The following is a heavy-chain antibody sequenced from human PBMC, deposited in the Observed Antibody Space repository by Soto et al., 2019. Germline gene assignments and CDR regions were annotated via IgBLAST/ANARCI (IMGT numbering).Heavy chain of an antibody. D-gene: IGHD3-22*01. CDR3: ARGRYYDSSGPMAPAHFDY. CDR1: GFTFSDYY. V-gene: IGHV3-11*06. CDR2: ISSSSSYT. Sequence: GGSLRLSCAASGFTFSDYYMSWIRQAPGKGLEWVSYISSSSSYTNYADSVKGRFTISRDNAKNSLYLQMNSLRAEDTAVYYCARGRYYDSSGPMAPAHFDYWGQGTLVTVSS. J-gene: IGHJ4*02.